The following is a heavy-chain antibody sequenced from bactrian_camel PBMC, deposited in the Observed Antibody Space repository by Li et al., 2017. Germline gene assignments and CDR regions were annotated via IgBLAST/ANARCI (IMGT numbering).Heavy chain of an antibody. J-gene: IGHJ6*01. V-gene: IGHV3S28*01. CDR3: ATDPNLAGAGSWSLLYRPLDFSY. CDR2: IYTGGGST. Sequence: QLVESGGGLVQPGGSLRPSCATSGFTFSDYFMSWVRQAPGKEREGVATIYTGGGSTYYADSVKGRSTISQDNTNTLYLQMNSLKPEDTAMYYCATDPNLAGAGSWSLLYRPLDFSYWGQGTQVTVS. CDR1: GFTFSDYF. D-gene: IGHD2*01.